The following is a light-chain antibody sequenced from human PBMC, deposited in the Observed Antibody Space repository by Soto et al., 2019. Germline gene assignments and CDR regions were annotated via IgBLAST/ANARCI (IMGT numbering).Light chain of an antibody. CDR1: VSLLHTNGYNF. CDR2: VGS. V-gene: IGKV2-28*01. J-gene: IGKJ4*01. CDR3: MQSIHART. Sequence: IVMTQSPLCLPVTPGAPASISCRSSVSLLHTNGYNFLAWYLQKPGQSPQLLIYVGSSRASGVPGRFSSSGSGTDFTLKISRVEAEDVGVYYCMQSIHARTFGGGTKVEIK.